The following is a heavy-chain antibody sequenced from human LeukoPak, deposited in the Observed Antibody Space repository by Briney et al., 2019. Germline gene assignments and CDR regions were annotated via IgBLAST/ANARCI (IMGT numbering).Heavy chain of an antibody. D-gene: IGHD3-9*01. CDR3: AREGSADILTGYYVHYYMDV. CDR2: IIPIFGTA. V-gene: IGHV1-69*06. J-gene: IGHJ6*03. CDR1: GGTFSSYA. Sequence: SVKVSCKASGGTFSSYAISWVRQVPGQGLEWMGRIIPIFGTANYAQKFQGRVTITADKSTSTAYMELSSLRSEDTAVYYCAREGSADILTGYYVHYYMDVWGKGTTVTVSS.